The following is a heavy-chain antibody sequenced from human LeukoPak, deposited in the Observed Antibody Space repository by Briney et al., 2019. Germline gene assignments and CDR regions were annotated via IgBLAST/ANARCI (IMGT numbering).Heavy chain of an antibody. CDR3: ARTSYTGYDSGSDY. Sequence: GGSLRLSCAASGFTFDDYGMSWVRQAPGKGLEWVSGINWNGGSTGYADSVKGRFTISRDNAKNSLYLQMNSLRAEDTALYHCARTSYTGYDSGSDYWGQGTLVTVSS. D-gene: IGHD5-12*01. V-gene: IGHV3-20*01. CDR2: INWNGGST. J-gene: IGHJ4*02. CDR1: GFTFDDYG.